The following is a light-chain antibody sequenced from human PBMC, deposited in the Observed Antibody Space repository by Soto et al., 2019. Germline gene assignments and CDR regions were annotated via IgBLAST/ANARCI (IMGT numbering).Light chain of an antibody. CDR2: GAS. CDR3: QQYGSSPC. J-gene: IGKJ2*03. Sequence: EIVLTQSPGTLSLSPGERATLSCRACQSVSSSYLAWYQQKPGQAPRLLIYGASSRAIGIPDRFRGSGSGTHFTLTISRLEPEDFAVYYCQQYGSSPCFGQGTKLEIK. V-gene: IGKV3-20*01. CDR1: QSVSSSY.